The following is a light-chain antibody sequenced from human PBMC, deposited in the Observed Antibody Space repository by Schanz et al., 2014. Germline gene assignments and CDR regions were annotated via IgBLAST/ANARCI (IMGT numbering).Light chain of an antibody. Sequence: QSVLTQPPSASGTPGQRVTISCSGSSSNIGSNTVNWYQQLPGTAPKLLIFSNNQRPSGVPDRFSGSKSGTSASLAISGLRSEDEADYYCSSYTSSSTWVFGGGTKLTVL. CDR2: SNN. CDR3: SSYTSSSTWV. V-gene: IGLV1-44*01. CDR1: SSNIGSNT. J-gene: IGLJ3*02.